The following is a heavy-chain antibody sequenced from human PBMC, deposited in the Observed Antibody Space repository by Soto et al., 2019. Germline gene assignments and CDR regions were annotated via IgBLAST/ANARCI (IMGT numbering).Heavy chain of an antibody. J-gene: IGHJ6*02. CDR2: ISGSGGST. Sequence: GGSLRLSCAASGFTFSSYAMSWVRQAPGKGLEWVSAISGSGGSTYYADSVKGRFTISRDNSKNTLYLQMNSLRAEDTAVYYCAKASGSVLLWFGSTDKDYYGMDVWGQGTTVTVSS. D-gene: IGHD3-10*01. CDR1: GFTFSSYA. CDR3: AKASGSVLLWFGSTDKDYYGMDV. V-gene: IGHV3-23*01.